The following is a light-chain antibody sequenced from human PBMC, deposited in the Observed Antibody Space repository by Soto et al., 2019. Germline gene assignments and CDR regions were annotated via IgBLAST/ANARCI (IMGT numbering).Light chain of an antibody. CDR1: QSVSSSY. CDR3: QLYGSSPPIT. Sequence: EIVLTQSPGTLSLSPGERATLSCRASQSVSSSYLGWYQQKPGQAPRLLIYGASSRASGIPDRFSGSGSGTYFILTINRLEPEDFAVYYCQLYGSSPPITFGQGTRLEIK. CDR2: GAS. J-gene: IGKJ5*01. V-gene: IGKV3-20*01.